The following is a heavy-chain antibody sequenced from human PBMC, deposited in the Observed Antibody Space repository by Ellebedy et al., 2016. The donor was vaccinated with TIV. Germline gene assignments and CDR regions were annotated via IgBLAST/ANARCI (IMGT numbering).Heavy chain of an antibody. J-gene: IGHJ4*02. V-gene: IGHV3-23*01. CDR1: GFTFSSYA. CDR3: AKGRGGGSDSSAPRYYFDY. CDR2: ISNTGSRT. Sequence: GESLKISCAASGFTFSSYAMSWVRQAPGKGLEWVSTISNTGSRTYYADSVEGRFIISSDNSKKTLYLQMNSLRAEDTAVYYCAKGRGGGSDSSAPRYYFDYWGLGTLVTVSS. D-gene: IGHD3-22*01.